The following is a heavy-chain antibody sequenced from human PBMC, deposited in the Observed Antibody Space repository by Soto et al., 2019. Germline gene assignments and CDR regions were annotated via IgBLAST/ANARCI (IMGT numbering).Heavy chain of an antibody. V-gene: IGHV3-53*01. J-gene: IGHJ6*02. D-gene: IGHD6-19*01. CDR3: ASEERYSSGWFPNYGMDV. CDR1: GFTVSSNY. CDR2: IYSGGST. Sequence: LRLSCAASGFTVSSNYMSWVRQAPGKGLEWVSAIYSGGSTYYADSVKGRFTISRDNSKNTLYLQMNSLRAEDTAVYYCASEERYSSGWFPNYGMDVWGQGTTVTVSS.